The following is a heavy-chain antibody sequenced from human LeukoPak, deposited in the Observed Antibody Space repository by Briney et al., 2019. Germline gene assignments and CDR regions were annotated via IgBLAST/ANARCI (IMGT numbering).Heavy chain of an antibody. V-gene: IGHV3-30-3*01. D-gene: IGHD2-8*01. Sequence: PGRSLRLSCAASGFTFSSYAMHWVRQAPGKGLEWVAVISYDGSNKYYADSVKGRLTISRDNSKNTLYLQMNSLRAEDTAVYYCARGGACTNGVCYYYYGMDVWGQGTTVTVSS. J-gene: IGHJ6*02. CDR3: ARGGACTNGVCYYYYGMDV. CDR2: ISYDGSNK. CDR1: GFTFSSYA.